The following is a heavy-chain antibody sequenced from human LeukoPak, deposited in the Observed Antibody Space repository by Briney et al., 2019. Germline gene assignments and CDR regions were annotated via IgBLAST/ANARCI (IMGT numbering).Heavy chain of an antibody. CDR2: IWSDGSNK. D-gene: IGHD2-15*01. J-gene: IGHJ4*02. CDR3: ARYCSIDSCFDY. Sequence: GRSLRLSCAASGFTFRSSAMHWVRRAPGAGLEWVALIWSDGSNKYYADSVKGRFTISRDNAKNSLYLQMTSLRADDTAVYYCARYCSIDSCFDYWGQGTLVTVSS. V-gene: IGHV3-33*03. CDR1: GFTFRSSA.